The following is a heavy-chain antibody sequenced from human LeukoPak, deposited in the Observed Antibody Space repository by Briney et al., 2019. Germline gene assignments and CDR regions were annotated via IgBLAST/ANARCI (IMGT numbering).Heavy chain of an antibody. CDR2: IYYSGST. J-gene: IGHJ3*02. CDR3: ARVLFDAFDI. D-gene: IGHD2/OR15-2a*01. V-gene: IGHV4-30-4*01. Sequence: SETLSLTCTVSGGSISSGVYYWSRIRQPPVEGLEWIGYIYYSGSTYYNPSLKSRVTISVDTSKNKFSLKLSSVTAEDTAVYYCARVLFDAFDIWSQGTMVTVSS. CDR1: GGSISSGVYY.